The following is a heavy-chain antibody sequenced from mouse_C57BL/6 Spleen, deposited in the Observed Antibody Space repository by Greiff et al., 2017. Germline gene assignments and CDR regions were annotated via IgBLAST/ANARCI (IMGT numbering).Heavy chain of an antibody. Sequence: QVQLQQSGAALVKPGASVKISCKASGYAFSSYWMNWVKQRPGKGLEWIGQIYPGDGDTNYNGKFKGKATLTADKSSSTAYMQLSSLTSEDSAVYFCARDHSNSWYFDVGGTGATGTVSS. CDR1: GYAFSSYW. D-gene: IGHD2-5*01. J-gene: IGHJ1*03. V-gene: IGHV1-80*01. CDR3: ARDHSNSWYFDV. CDR2: IYPGDGDT.